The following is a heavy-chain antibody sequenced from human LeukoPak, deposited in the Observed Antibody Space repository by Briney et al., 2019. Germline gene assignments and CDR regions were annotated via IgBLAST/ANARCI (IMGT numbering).Heavy chain of an antibody. D-gene: IGHD6-13*01. CDR3: ARVDSSSIIAY. CDR1: GGSISSYY. CDR2: IYSSGST. J-gene: IGHJ4*02. V-gene: IGHV4-4*07. Sequence: SETLSLTCTVSGGSISSYYWSWIRQPAGKGLEWIGRIYSSGSTNYNPSLKGRVTMSVDTSKIQFSLKMSSVTAADTAVYYCARVDSSSIIAYWGQGTLVTVSS.